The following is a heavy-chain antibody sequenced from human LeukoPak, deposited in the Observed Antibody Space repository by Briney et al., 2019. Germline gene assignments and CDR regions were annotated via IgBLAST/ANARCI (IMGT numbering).Heavy chain of an antibody. CDR1: GFTFSSYS. Sequence: GSLRLSCVASGFTFSSYSMNWVRQAPGKGLEWVSSISSGGTYIYYADSLKGRFTISRDNAKNSLYLQMNSLRADDTAVYYCARARGYSGYDFDYWGQGALVTVSS. CDR2: ISSGGTYI. J-gene: IGHJ4*02. CDR3: ARARGYSGYDFDY. D-gene: IGHD5-12*01. V-gene: IGHV3-21*01.